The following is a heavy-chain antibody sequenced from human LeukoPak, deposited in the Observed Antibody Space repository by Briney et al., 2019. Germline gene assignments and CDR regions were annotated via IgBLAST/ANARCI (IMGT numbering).Heavy chain of an antibody. J-gene: IGHJ1*01. V-gene: IGHV3-21*01. CDR1: GFTFSNSN. Sequence: GGSLRLSCAASGFTFSNSNMNLVRQAPGKGLEWVSSIGNDGSYTYYADSVKGRFTISRNNAKNSLYLQMSSLRVEDTAVYYCATYSGTYREHWGQGTLVTVSS. CDR3: ATYSGTYREH. CDR2: IGNDGSYT. D-gene: IGHD1-26*01.